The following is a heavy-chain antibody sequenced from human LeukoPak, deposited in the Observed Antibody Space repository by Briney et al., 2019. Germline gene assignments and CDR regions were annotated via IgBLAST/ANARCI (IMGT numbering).Heavy chain of an antibody. D-gene: IGHD3-22*01. CDR2: IIPILGIA. CDR3: AREAKMRYDSSGYYYDDY. Sequence: GASVKVSCKASGGTFSSYAISWVRQAPGQGLEWMGRIIPILGIANYAQKFQGRVTITADKSTSTAYMELSSLRSEDTAVYYRAREAKMRYDSSGYYYDDYWGQGTLVTVSS. CDR1: GGTFSSYA. J-gene: IGHJ4*02. V-gene: IGHV1-69*04.